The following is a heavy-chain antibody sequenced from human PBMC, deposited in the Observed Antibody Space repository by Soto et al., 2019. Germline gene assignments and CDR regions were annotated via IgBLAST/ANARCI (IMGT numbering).Heavy chain of an antibody. J-gene: IGHJ6*02. Sequence: ASVKVSCKASGYTFTSYAMHWVRQAPGQRLEWMGWINAGNGNTKYSQKFQGRVTVTRDTSASTAYMELSSLRSEDTAVYYCARAFPNGLYYGMDVWGQGTTVTVSS. CDR2: INAGNGNT. V-gene: IGHV1-3*01. CDR1: GYTFTSYA. D-gene: IGHD2-8*01. CDR3: ARAFPNGLYYGMDV.